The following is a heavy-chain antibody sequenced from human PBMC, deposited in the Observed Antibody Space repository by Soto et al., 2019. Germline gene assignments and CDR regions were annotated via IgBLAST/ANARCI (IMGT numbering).Heavy chain of an antibody. J-gene: IGHJ4*02. V-gene: IGHV3-30*18. CDR3: AKVLHYYDSRGSSFDY. D-gene: IGHD3-22*01. CDR2: ISYDGSNK. Sequence: PGGSLRLSCAASGFTFSSYGMHWVRQAPGKGLEWVAVISYDGSNKNYADSVKGRFTISRDNSKNTLYLQMNSLRAEDTAVYYYAKVLHYYDSRGSSFDYWGQGTLVTVSS. CDR1: GFTFSSYG.